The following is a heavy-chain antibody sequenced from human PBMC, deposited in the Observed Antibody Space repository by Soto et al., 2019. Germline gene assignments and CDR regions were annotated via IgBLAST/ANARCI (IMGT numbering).Heavy chain of an antibody. D-gene: IGHD1-20*01. Sequence: EVQLVESGGGLVQPGGSLRLSCAVSGLTFSDHYLGWVAKAPGKGLDWFGRIRDRVHSYSTEYAASVKGRFTISRDDSRNSLYLQMNSLKMEDTAVFYCVSLWSVTGSRDYWGRGTLVTVSS. CDR1: GLTFSDHY. CDR3: VSLWSVTGSRDY. J-gene: IGHJ4*02. CDR2: IRDRVHSYST. V-gene: IGHV3-72*01.